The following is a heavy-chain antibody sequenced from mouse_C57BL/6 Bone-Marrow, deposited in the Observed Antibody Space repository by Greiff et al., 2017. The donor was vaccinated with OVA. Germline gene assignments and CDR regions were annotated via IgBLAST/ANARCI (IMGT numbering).Heavy chain of an antibody. CDR3: ARIQVATVVATDY. CDR2: IHPNSGST. D-gene: IGHD1-1*01. Sequence: QVQLQQPGAELEKPGASVKLSCKASGYTFTSYWMHWVKQRPGQGLEWIGMIHPNSGSTNYNEKFKSKATLTVDKSSSTAYMQLSSLTSEDYAVYYCARIQVATVVATDYWGQGTTLTVSS. J-gene: IGHJ2*01. CDR1: GYTFTSYW. V-gene: IGHV1-64*01.